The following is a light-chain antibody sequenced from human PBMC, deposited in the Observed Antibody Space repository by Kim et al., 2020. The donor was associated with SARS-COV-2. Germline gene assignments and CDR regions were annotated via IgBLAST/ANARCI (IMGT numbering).Light chain of an antibody. CDR1: SLRSYY. J-gene: IGLJ2*01. CDR3: NSRDSNDNVV. V-gene: IGLV3-19*01. CDR2: GKN. Sequence: VALGQTVRIRCQGNSLRSYYATWYQQNPGQAPILVIYGKNNRPSGIPDRFSGSSSGNTASLTITGTQAGDEADYYCNSRDSNDNVVFGGGTQLTVL.